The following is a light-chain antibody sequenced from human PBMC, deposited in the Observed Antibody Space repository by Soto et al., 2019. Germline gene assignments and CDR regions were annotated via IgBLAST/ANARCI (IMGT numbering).Light chain of an antibody. J-gene: IGKJ5*01. CDR3: LQADTFPIT. CDR2: AAS. Sequence: DIQMTQSPSSVSASVGDRVTITCRASQDISGWLAWYQQKPGKAPKLLIYAASSLQSGVPSRFSGSGSGTYFTLTITSLQSEDFATYYCLQADTFPITLGQGTRLEIK. V-gene: IGKV1-12*01. CDR1: QDISGW.